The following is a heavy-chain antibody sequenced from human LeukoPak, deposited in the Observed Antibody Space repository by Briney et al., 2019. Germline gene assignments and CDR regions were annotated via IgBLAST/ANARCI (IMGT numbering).Heavy chain of an antibody. CDR3: AATYYYDSSGYFSY. J-gene: IGHJ4*02. CDR1: GFTFSSYW. CDR2: INSDGSST. Sequence: GGSLRLSCAASGFTFSSYWMHWVRQAPGKGLVWVSRINSDGSSTSYADSVKGRFTISRDNSKNTLYLQMNSLRAEDTAVYYCAATYYYDSSGYFSYWGQGTLVTVSS. V-gene: IGHV3-74*01. D-gene: IGHD3-22*01.